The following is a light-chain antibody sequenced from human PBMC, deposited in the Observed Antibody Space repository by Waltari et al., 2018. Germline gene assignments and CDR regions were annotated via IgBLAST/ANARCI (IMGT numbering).Light chain of an antibody. V-gene: IGKV3-15*01. Sequence: EIVLTQSPATLSVSPGESATPSCTASQSIRTDVAWYHQKPGQAPTLLIYGAFSRATGIPARFSGEGSGTEFTLTISSLKSEDFGLYYCQQYNSWPPETFGQGTKVEIK. CDR2: GAF. J-gene: IGKJ1*01. CDR3: QQYNSWPPET. CDR1: QSIRTD.